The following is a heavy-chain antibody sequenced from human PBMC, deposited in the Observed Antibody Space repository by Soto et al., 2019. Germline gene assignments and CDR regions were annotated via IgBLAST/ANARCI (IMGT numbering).Heavy chain of an antibody. D-gene: IGHD2-2*01. CDR2: IKSKTDVATT. V-gene: IGHV3-15*01. J-gene: IGHJ4*02. CDR1: GFTFSNAW. Sequence: GGSLRLSCAASGFTFSNAWMSWVRQAPGKGLEWVGRIKSKTDVATTDYAAPVKGRFTISRDDSKNTLFLQMNSLKTEDTAVYYCIRYYHARYFDYWGQGVLVTVSS. CDR3: IRYYHARYFDY.